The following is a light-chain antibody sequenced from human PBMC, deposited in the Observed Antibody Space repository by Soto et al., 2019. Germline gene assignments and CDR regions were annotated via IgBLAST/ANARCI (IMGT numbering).Light chain of an antibody. CDR2: GAS. J-gene: IGKJ5*01. CDR1: QSLRSTS. V-gene: IGKV3-20*01. Sequence: DIVLTQSPGTLSLSTGERATLSCRASQSLRSTSLAWYQQKPGQAPRLLMYGASNRATGIPDKFSGGGSGTDFTLTISRLEPEDFAVYYCQQYGSSLITFGQGTRLEIK. CDR3: QQYGSSLIT.